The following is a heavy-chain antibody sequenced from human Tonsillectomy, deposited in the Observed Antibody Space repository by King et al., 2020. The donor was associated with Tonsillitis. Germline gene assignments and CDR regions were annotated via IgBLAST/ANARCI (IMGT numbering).Heavy chain of an antibody. J-gene: IGHJ4*02. CDR1: GFTVSSNY. CDR3: ARGPDTAMIGYDY. D-gene: IGHD5-18*01. CDR2: IYNGGST. Sequence: VQLVESGGGLVQPGGSLRLSCAASGFTVSSNYMSWVRQAPGKGLEWVSVIYNGGSTYYADSVKGRFTISRHNSKNTLCLQMNSLRAEDTAVYYCARGPDTAMIGYDYWGQGTLVTVSS. V-gene: IGHV3-53*04.